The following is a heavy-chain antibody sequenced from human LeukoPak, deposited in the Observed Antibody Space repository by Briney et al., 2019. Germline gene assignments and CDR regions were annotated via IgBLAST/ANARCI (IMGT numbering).Heavy chain of an antibody. Sequence: PGRSLRLSCAASGFTFSSYAMHWVRQAPGKGLEWVAVISYDGSNKYYADSVKGRFTISRDNSKNTLYLQMNSLRAEDTAVYYCARVRYGDYVYYFDYWGQGTLVTVSS. CDR1: GFTFSSYA. CDR2: ISYDGSNK. D-gene: IGHD4-17*01. V-gene: IGHV3-30*14. J-gene: IGHJ4*02. CDR3: ARVRYGDYVYYFDY.